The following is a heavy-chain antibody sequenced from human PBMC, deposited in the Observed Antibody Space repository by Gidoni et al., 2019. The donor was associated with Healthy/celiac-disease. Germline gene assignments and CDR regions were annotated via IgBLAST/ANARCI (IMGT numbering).Heavy chain of an antibody. CDR3: ARERRDTMVRGVITPYFDY. J-gene: IGHJ4*02. CDR2: ISAYNGNT. V-gene: IGHV1-18*04. Sequence: QFQLVQSGAEVKKPGASVKVSCKASGYTFTSYGISWVRQAPGQGLEWMGWISAYNGNTNYAQKLQGRVTMTTDTSTSTAYMELRSLRSDDTAVYYCARERRDTMVRGVITPYFDYWGQGTLVTVSS. CDR1: GYTFTSYG. D-gene: IGHD3-10*01.